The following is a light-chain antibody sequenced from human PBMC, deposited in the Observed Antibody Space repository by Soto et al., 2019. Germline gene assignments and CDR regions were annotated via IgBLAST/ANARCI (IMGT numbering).Light chain of an antibody. Sequence: ALTQPPSASGSLGQSVTIPCTGTSSDVGDYNYVSWYQQHPGKVPKLMIYEVSKRPSGVPDRFSGSKSGNTASLTVSGLQAEDEADYYCSSFAGSPVVFGGGTKVTVL. CDR3: SSFAGSPVV. CDR1: SSDVGDYNY. V-gene: IGLV2-8*01. CDR2: EVS. J-gene: IGLJ2*01.